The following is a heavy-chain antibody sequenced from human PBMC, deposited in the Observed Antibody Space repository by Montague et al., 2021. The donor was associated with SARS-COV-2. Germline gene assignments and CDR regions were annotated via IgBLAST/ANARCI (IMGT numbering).Heavy chain of an antibody. D-gene: IGHD3-10*01. CDR3: ARLGDGVVPSPILGVGPYYSYYYMDV. Sequence: SETLSLTCAVHGGSFSTYSWNWIRQPPGKGLECIGEIHHGGSTNYNPSLKSRVTISADTSKNHFSLKLTSVAAADTAVYYCARLGDGVVPSPILGVGPYYSYYYMDVWGKGTTVTVSS. J-gene: IGHJ6*03. V-gene: IGHV4-34*01. CDR2: IHHGGST. CDR1: GGSFSTYS.